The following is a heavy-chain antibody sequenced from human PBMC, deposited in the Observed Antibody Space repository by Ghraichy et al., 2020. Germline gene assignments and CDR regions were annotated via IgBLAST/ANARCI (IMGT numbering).Heavy chain of an antibody. Sequence: ESLSLTCTVSGGSISSSSYYWGWIRQPPGKGLEWIGSIYYSGSTYYNPSLKSRVTIFVDTSKNQFSLKLSSVTAADTAVYYCARRRSSGWYPYYGMDVWGQGTTVTVSS. J-gene: IGHJ6*02. V-gene: IGHV4-39*01. CDR3: ARRRSSGWYPYYGMDV. CDR2: IYYSGST. CDR1: GGSISSSSYY. D-gene: IGHD6-19*01.